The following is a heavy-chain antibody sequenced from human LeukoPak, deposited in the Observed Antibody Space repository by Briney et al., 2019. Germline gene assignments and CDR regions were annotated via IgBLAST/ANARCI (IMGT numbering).Heavy chain of an antibody. D-gene: IGHD6-6*01. V-gene: IGHV4-61*02. CDR2: IYTSGST. CDR3: ARGSSIAARPDYFDY. CDR1: GGSISSGSYY. Sequence: PSETLSLTCTVSGGSISSGSYYWSWIRQPAGKGLEWIGRIYTSGSTNYNPSLKSRVTISVDTSKNQFSLKLSSVTAADTAVYYCARGSSIAARPDYFDYWGQGTLVTVSS. J-gene: IGHJ4*02.